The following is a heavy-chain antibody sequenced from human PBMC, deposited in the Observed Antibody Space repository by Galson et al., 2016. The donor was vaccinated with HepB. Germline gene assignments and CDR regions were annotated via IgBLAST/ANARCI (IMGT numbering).Heavy chain of an antibody. D-gene: IGHD3/OR15-3a*01. CDR3: AKWTGEVIFAGHYGMDV. J-gene: IGHJ6*04. CDR1: GFTFSDFG. CDR2: FSGIDGTT. V-gene: IGHV3-23*01. Sequence: SLRLSCAVSGFTFSDFGVSWVRQAPGKGPECVSAFSGIDGTTYYTDSVRGRFTMSRDDSKSTLYPQMNGLRGEDTAVYYCAKWTGEVIFAGHYGMDVWGKGTTVTVTS.